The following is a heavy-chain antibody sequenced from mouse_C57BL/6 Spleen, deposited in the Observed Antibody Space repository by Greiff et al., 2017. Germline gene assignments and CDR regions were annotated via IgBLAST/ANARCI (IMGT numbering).Heavy chain of an antibody. CDR1: GYAFSRYW. V-gene: IGHV1-80*01. D-gene: IGHD1-1*01. Sequence: QVQLQQSGAELVKPGASVKISCKASGYAFSRYWMNWVKQRPGKGLEWIGQIYPGDGDTNYNGKFKGKATLTADKSSSTAYMQLSSLTSEDSAVYFCARAPYYGSSYWYFDVWGTGTTVTVSS. CDR3: ARAPYYGSSYWYFDV. CDR2: IYPGDGDT. J-gene: IGHJ1*03.